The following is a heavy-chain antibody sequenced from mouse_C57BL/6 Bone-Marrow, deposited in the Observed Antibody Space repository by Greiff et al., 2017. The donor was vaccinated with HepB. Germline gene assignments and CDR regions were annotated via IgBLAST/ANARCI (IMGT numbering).Heavy chain of an antibody. V-gene: IGHV14-4*01. Sequence: EVQLQQSGAELVRPGASVKLSCTASGFTIKDDYMHWVKQRPEQGLEWIGWIDPENGDTEYASKFQGKATITADTSSNTAYLQLSSLTSEDTAVYYCTAWDYGGSYLWFAYWGQGTLVTVSA. CDR2: IDPENGDT. CDR1: GFTIKDDY. J-gene: IGHJ3*01. D-gene: IGHD1-1*01. CDR3: TAWDYGGSYLWFAY.